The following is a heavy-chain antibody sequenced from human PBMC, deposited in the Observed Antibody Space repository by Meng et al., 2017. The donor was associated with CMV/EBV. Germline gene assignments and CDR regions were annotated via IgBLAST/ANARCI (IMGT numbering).Heavy chain of an antibody. D-gene: IGHD2-2*01. J-gene: IGHJ5*02. CDR1: GGTFSSYA. V-gene: IGHV1-69*10. CDR2: IIPILGIA. Sequence: SVKVSCKASGGTFSSYAISWVRQAPGQGLEWMGGIIPILGIANYAQKFQGRVTITEDKSTSTAYMELSSLRSEDTAVYYCARHHPAGYCSSTSCPQRWFDPWGQGTLVTVSS. CDR3: ARHHPAGYCSSTSCPQRWFDP.